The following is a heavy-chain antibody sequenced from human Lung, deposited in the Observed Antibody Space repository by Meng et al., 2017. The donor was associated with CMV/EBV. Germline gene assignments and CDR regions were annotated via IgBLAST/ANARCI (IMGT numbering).Heavy chain of an antibody. J-gene: IGHJ4*02. CDR2: ISFEGSNQ. Sequence: GGSLRLXXAASGFTFNTYAMHWVRQAPGQGLAWVAAISFEGSNQYYADSVKGRFTISRDNSANTLYLHMNRLRAEDTAVYYCARVAGTYYSSPIDYWGQGXLVTVSS. CDR1: GFTFNTYA. CDR3: ARVAGTYYSSPIDY. D-gene: IGHD1-26*01. V-gene: IGHV3-30*04.